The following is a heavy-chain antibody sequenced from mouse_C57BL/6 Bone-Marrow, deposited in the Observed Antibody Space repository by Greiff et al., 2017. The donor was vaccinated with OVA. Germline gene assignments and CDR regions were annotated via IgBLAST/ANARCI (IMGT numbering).Heavy chain of an antibody. Sequence: VKVVESGAELARPGASVKLSCKASGYTFTSYGISWVKQRTGQGLEWIGEIYPRSGNTYYNEKFKGKATLTADKSSSTAYMELRSLTSEDSAVYFCARWETIYYGNPYFDYWGQGTTLTVSS. CDR1: GYTFTSYG. CDR2: IYPRSGNT. D-gene: IGHD2-1*01. CDR3: ARWETIYYGNPYFDY. V-gene: IGHV1-81*01. J-gene: IGHJ2*01.